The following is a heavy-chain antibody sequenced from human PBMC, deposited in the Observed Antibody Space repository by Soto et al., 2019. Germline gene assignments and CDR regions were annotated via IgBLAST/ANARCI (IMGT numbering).Heavy chain of an antibody. Sequence: SETLSLTCTVSGVSVNSDNYYWSWIRQHPGKGLEWIGHIYNTGSTTSNPSLKSRVTISLDTSRNHFSLSLNSVTAADTAVSYCAREYSCSPEAFDCWGRGTLVTVSS. CDR3: AREYSCSPEAFDC. CDR1: GVSVNSDNYY. V-gene: IGHV4-61*03. D-gene: IGHD6-6*01. CDR2: IYNTGST. J-gene: IGHJ4*02.